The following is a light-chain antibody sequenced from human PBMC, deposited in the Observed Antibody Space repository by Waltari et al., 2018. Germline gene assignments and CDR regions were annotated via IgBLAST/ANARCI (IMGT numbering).Light chain of an antibody. J-gene: IGKJ1*01. CDR2: KAS. V-gene: IGKV1-5*03. CDR1: QSVSNW. Sequence: DIQMTQSPSTLSASVGDRVTITCRASQSVSNWLAWYQQKPGKAPNLLIYKASSLESGGPSRFSGSGSGTEFTLTISSLQPDDFATYYCQQYNDDPRTFGQGTEVEFK. CDR3: QQYNDDPRT.